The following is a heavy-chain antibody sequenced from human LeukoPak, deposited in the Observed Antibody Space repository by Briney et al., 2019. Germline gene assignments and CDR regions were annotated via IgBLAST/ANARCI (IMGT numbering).Heavy chain of an antibody. V-gene: IGHV3-9*01. CDR3: AKVMDCSSTSCRAPFDY. J-gene: IGHJ4*02. CDR1: GFTFSSYS. CDR2: ISWNSGSI. D-gene: IGHD2-2*01. Sequence: GGSLRLSCAASGFTFSSYSMHWVRQAPGKGLEWVSGISWNSGSIGYADSVKGRFTISRDNAKNSLYLQMNSLRAEDTALYYCAKVMDCSSTSCRAPFDYWGQGTLVTVSS.